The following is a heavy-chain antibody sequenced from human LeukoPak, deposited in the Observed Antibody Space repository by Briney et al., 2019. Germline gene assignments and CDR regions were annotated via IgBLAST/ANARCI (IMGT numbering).Heavy chain of an antibody. Sequence: PSETLSLTCTVSGDSITSGSYYWAWIRQHPGKGLEWIGYIYYTGGTHYNPSLKSRLTISVDTSENHFSLKLISVTAADTAIYFCARAPGAFDIWGQGTMVTVSS. CDR3: ARAPGAFDI. J-gene: IGHJ3*02. V-gene: IGHV4-31*03. CDR2: IYYTGGT. CDR1: GDSITSGSYY.